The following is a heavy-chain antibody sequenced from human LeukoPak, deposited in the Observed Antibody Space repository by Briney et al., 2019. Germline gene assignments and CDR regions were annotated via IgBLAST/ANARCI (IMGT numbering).Heavy chain of an antibody. CDR3: ARTHGYGDERPYYFDY. J-gene: IGHJ4*02. CDR2: IIPIFGTA. V-gene: IGHV1-69*01. Sequence: SVKVSCKASGGTFSSYAISWVRQAPGQGLEWMGGIIPIFGTANYAQKFQGRVTITADESASTAYMELSSLRSEDTAVYYCARTHGYGDERPYYFDYWGQGTLVTVSS. D-gene: IGHD4-17*01. CDR1: GGTFSSYA.